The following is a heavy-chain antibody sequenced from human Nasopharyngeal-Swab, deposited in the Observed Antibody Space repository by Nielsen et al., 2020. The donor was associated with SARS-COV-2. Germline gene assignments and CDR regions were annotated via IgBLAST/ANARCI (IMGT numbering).Heavy chain of an antibody. Sequence: GESLKISCAASGLTFSSYSMNWVRQAPGKGLEWVSSISSSSSYIYYADSVKGRFTISRDNAKNSLYLQMNSLRAEDTAVYYCARVRGSMDHDAFDIWGQGTMVTVSS. D-gene: IGHD3-10*01. J-gene: IGHJ3*02. V-gene: IGHV3-21*01. CDR2: ISSSSSYI. CDR1: GLTFSSYS. CDR3: ARVRGSMDHDAFDI.